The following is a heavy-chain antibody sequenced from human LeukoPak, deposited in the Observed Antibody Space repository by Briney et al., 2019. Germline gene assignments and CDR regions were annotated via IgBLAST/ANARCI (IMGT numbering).Heavy chain of an antibody. J-gene: IGHJ2*01. CDR1: GFTLSSFG. CDR2: ISDDGSNR. CDR3: AKDADTATIIYWYFDL. D-gene: IGHD5-18*01. Sequence: GGSLRLSCAASGFTLSSFGMHWVRQAPGKGLEWVAVISDDGSNRYYADSVKGRFTISRDNSKNTLFLQMNSLRAEDTAVYYCAKDADTATIIYWYFDLWGRGTLVTVSS. V-gene: IGHV3-30*18.